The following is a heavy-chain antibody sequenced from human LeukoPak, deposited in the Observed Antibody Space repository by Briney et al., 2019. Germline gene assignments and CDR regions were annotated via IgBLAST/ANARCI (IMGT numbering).Heavy chain of an antibody. CDR1: GYNFPVFG. CDR3: ARETSGGDRQPTGYFDY. J-gene: IGHJ4*02. Sequence: GASVKVSCKTSGYNFPVFGISWVRQAPGKGLEWMGWISGYNGRTIYAQTVQDRVTMTTDTSTRTVYMELRSLKPNDTAVYYCARETSGGDRQPTGYFDYWGQGSLVIVSS. D-gene: IGHD1-1*01. V-gene: IGHV1-18*01. CDR2: ISGYNGRT.